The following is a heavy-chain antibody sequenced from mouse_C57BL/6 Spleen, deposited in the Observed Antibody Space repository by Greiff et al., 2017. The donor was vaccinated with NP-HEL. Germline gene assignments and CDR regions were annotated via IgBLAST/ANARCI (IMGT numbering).Heavy chain of an antibody. D-gene: IGHD1-1*01. CDR2: IYPGDGDT. Sequence: QVQLKESGPELVKPGASVKISCKASGYAFSSSWMNWVKQRPGKGLEWIGRIYPGDGDTNYNGKCKGKATLTADKSSSTAYMQLSSLTSEDSAVYFCARGTTVVVDYWGQGTTLTVSS. J-gene: IGHJ2*01. CDR3: ARGTTVVVDY. CDR1: GYAFSSSW. V-gene: IGHV1-82*01.